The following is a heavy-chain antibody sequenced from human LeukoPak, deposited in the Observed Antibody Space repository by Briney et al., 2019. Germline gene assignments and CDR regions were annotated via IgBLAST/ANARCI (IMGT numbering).Heavy chain of an antibody. CDR2: IYYSGST. D-gene: IGHD4-17*01. CDR3: AGSYYGGNSVY. J-gene: IGHJ4*02. CDR1: GGSISSYY. Sequence: PSETLSLTCTVSGGSISSYYWSWIRQPPGKGLEWIGYIYYSGSTNYNPSLKSRVTISVDTSKNQFSLKLSSVTAADTAVYYCAGSYYGGNSVYWGQGTLVTVSS. V-gene: IGHV4-59*08.